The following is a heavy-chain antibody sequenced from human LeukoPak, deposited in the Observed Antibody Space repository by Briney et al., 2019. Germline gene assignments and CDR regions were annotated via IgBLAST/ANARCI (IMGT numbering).Heavy chain of an antibody. D-gene: IGHD6-13*01. V-gene: IGHV4-61*02. Sequence: SETLSLTCTVSGGSISSGSYYWSWIRQPAGKGLEWIGRIYASGSTNYNPSLKSRVTISVDTSKNQFSLKLSSVTAADTAVYYCARDLRRDSRLPYSYYMDVWGKGTTVTISS. CDR3: ARDLRRDSRLPYSYYMDV. CDR1: GGSISSGSYY. J-gene: IGHJ6*03. CDR2: IYASGST.